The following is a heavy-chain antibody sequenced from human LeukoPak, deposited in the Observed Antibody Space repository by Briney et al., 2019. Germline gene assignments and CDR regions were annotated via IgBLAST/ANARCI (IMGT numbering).Heavy chain of an antibody. CDR1: GGSFSSEA. V-gene: IGHV1-69*05. CDR2: IIPIFGTA. J-gene: IGHJ6*03. Sequence: SVKVSCKAFGGSFSSEAISWVRQAPGQGLEWMGGIIPIFGTANYAQNFQGRVTITTDEFTSTAYMEVSSLRSEDTAVYYCARVPAVAESYYYMDVWGKGTTVTVSS. D-gene: IGHD6-19*01. CDR3: ARVPAVAESYYYMDV.